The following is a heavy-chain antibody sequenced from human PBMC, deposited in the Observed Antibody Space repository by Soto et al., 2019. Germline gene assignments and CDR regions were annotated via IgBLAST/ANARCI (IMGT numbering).Heavy chain of an antibody. D-gene: IGHD1-20*01. CDR3: AADKSCWYNCPLGGAFDI. Sequence: SVKVSCKASGFTFTSSAVQWVRQARGQRLEWIGWIVVGSGNTNYAQKFQERVTITRDMSTSTAYMELSSLRSEDTAVYYCAADKSCWYNCPLGGAFDIWGQGTTVTVSS. J-gene: IGHJ3*02. V-gene: IGHV1-58*01. CDR1: GFTFTSSA. CDR2: IVVGSGNT.